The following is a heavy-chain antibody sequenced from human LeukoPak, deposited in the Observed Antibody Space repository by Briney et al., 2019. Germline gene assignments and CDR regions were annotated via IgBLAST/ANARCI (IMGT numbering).Heavy chain of an antibody. Sequence: GGSLRLSCAASGFTFSSYWMHWVRQAPGKGLVWVSRINSDGSSTSYADSVKGRFTISRDNAKNTLYLQMNSLRAEDTAVYYCARGFSPLGYCSGGSCYSSFDYWGQGTLVTVSS. CDR3: ARGFSPLGYCSGGSCYSSFDY. J-gene: IGHJ4*02. V-gene: IGHV3-74*01. D-gene: IGHD2-15*01. CDR2: INSDGSST. CDR1: GFTFSSYW.